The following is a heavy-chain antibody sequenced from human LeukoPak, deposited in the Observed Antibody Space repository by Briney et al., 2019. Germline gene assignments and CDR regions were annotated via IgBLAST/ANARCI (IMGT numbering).Heavy chain of an antibody. V-gene: IGHV4-59*01. Sequence: SETLSLTCTVSGGSISSYYWSWIRQPPGKGLEWIGYIYYSGSTNYNPSLKSRVTIPVDTSKNQFSLKLSSVTAADTAVYYCARESHGSSWYVRANWFDPWGQGTLVTVSS. D-gene: IGHD6-13*01. CDR3: ARESHGSSWYVRANWFDP. J-gene: IGHJ5*02. CDR2: IYYSGST. CDR1: GGSISSYY.